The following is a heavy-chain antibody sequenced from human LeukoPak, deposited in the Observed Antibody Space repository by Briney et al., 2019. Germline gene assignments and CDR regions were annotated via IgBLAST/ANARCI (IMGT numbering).Heavy chain of an antibody. J-gene: IGHJ4*02. CDR3: ARGRMVAVAGPPDY. Sequence: GASVKVSCKASGYTFTSYDINWVRQATGQGLEWMGWMNPNSGNTGYAQKFQGRVTRTRNTSISTAYMELSSLRSEDTAVYYCARGRMVAVAGPPDYWGQGTLVTVSS. CDR2: MNPNSGNT. D-gene: IGHD6-19*01. V-gene: IGHV1-8*01. CDR1: GYTFTSYD.